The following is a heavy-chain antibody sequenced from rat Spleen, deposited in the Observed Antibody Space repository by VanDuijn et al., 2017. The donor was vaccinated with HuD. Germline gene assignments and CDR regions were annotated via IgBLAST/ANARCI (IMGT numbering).Heavy chain of an antibody. D-gene: IGHD1-6*01. CDR3: TREVYTTDYYYGWFTH. J-gene: IGHJ3*01. Sequence: QVQLKESGPGLVQPSQTLSLTCTVSGFSLTSYNVHWVRQPTGKGLEWMGIIWTGGSTDYNSALKSRLSISRDTSKSQVFLKMNSLQTEDTAIYYCTREVYTTDYYYGWFTHWGQGTLVTVSS. CDR1: GFSLTSYN. V-gene: IGHV2-30*01. CDR2: IWTGGST.